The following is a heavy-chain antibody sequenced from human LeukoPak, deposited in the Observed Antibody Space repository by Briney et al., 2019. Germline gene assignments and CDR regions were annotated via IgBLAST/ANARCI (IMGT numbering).Heavy chain of an antibody. CDR3: ARDGGSSWYRGDAFDI. Sequence: GASVKVSCKASGYTFTGYYMHWVRQAPGQGLEWMGWINPNSGGTNYAQKFQGRVTMTRDTSISTAYMELSRLRSDDTAVYYCARDGGSSWYRGDAFDIWGQGTMVTVSS. CDR1: GYTFTGYY. CDR2: INPNSGGT. D-gene: IGHD6-13*01. J-gene: IGHJ3*02. V-gene: IGHV1-2*02.